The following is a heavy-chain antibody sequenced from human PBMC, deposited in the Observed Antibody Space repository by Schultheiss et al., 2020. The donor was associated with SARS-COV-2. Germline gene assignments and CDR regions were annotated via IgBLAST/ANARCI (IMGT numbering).Heavy chain of an antibody. Sequence: SETLSLTCTVSGASISGYYWGWIRQAPGKGPQWIGYVSDTESANYYPSLRGRATVSLDTSKNQFSLKLSSVTAADTAVYYCARTTYYDFWSGYYIRGYFDYWGQGTLVTVSS. CDR1: GASISGYY. D-gene: IGHD3-3*01. J-gene: IGHJ4*02. CDR2: VSDTESA. V-gene: IGHV4-59*12. CDR3: ARTTYYDFWSGYYIRGYFDY.